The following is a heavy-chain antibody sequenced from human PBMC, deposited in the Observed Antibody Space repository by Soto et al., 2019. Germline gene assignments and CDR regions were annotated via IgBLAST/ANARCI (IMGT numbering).Heavy chain of an antibody. CDR2: IYYSGST. CDR1: GGSISSGDYY. CDR3: ASHSWSNWFDP. J-gene: IGHJ5*02. V-gene: IGHV4-30-4*01. Sequence: SETLSLTCTVSGGSISSGDYYWSWIRQPPGKGLEWIGYIYYSGSTYYNPSLKSRVTISVDTSKNQFSLKLSSVTAADTAVYYCASHSWSNWFDPWGQGTLVTVSS. D-gene: IGHD6-13*01.